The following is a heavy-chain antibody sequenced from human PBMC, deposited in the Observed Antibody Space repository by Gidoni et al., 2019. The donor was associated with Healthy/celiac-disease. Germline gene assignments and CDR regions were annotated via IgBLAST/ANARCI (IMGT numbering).Heavy chain of an antibody. V-gene: IGHV5-51*01. CDR1: GYSFTRYW. Sequence: EVQLVQSGAEVKKPGESLNISCKGSGYSFTRYWIGWVRQMPGKGLEWMGIIYPGDSDTRYSPSFQGQVTISADKSISTAYLQWSSLKASDTAMYYCARGGYSYGINWYFDLWGRGTLVTVSS. CDR3: ARGGYSYGINWYFDL. J-gene: IGHJ2*01. D-gene: IGHD5-18*01. CDR2: IYPGDSDT.